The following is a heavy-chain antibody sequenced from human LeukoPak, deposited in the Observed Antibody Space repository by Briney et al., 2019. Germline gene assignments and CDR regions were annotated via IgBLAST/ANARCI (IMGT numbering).Heavy chain of an antibody. V-gene: IGHV1-69*05. J-gene: IGHJ4*02. D-gene: IGHD5-12*01. CDR2: IIPIFGTA. CDR3: ARARGYSGYDWASDY. Sequence: SVKVSCKASGGTFSSYAISWVRQAPGQGLEWMGGIIPIFGTANYAQKFQGSVTITTDESTSTAYMELSSLRSEDTAVYYCARARGYSGYDWASDYWGQGTLVTVSS. CDR1: GGTFSSYA.